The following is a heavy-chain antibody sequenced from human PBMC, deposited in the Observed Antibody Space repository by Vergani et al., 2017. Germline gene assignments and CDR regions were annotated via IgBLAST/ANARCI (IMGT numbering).Heavy chain of an antibody. D-gene: IGHD6-6*01. CDR3: ARVGAARPIPYYYYYGMDV. J-gene: IGHJ6*02. V-gene: IGHV3-33*01. CDR1: GFTFSSYG. CDR2: IWYDGSNK. Sequence: QVQLVESGGGVVQPGRSLRLSCAASGFTFSSYGMHWVRQAPGKGLEWVAVIWYDGSNKYYADYVKGRFTISRDNSKNTLYLQMNSLRAEDTAVYYCARVGAARPIPYYYYYGMDVWGQGTTVTVSS.